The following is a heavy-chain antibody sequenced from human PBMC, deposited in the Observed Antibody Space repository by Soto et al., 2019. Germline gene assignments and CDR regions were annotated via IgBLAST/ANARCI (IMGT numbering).Heavy chain of an antibody. D-gene: IGHD1-26*01. CDR1: GGSISSSNYY. CDR3: ATQEVGGSYVYTFDP. V-gene: IGHV4-39*01. CDR2: IYYSGST. J-gene: IGHJ5*02. Sequence: QLQLQESGPGLVKPSETLSLTCTVSGGSISSSNYYWGWIRQPPGKGLEWIGSIYYSGSTYYNPSLQCRVPISVDTSKNQFSLKLSSVTAADTAVYYCATQEVGGSYVYTFDPWGQGTLVTVSS.